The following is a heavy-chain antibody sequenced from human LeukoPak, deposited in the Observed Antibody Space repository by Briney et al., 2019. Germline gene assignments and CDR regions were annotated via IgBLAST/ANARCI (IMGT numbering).Heavy chain of an antibody. D-gene: IGHD6-13*01. CDR3: ARVGGSSWSGYYYYGMDV. J-gene: IGHJ6*02. Sequence: SETLSLTCTVSGGSISSYYWSWIRQPPGKGLEWIGYIYYSGSTNYNPSLKSRVTISVDTSKNQFSLKLSSVTPADTAVYYCARVGGSSWSGYYYYGMDVWGQGTTVTVSS. CDR2: IYYSGST. CDR1: GGSISSYY. V-gene: IGHV4-59*01.